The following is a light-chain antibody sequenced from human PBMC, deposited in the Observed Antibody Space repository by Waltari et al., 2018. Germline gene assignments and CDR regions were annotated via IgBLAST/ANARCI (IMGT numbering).Light chain of an antibody. Sequence: SYELTQPPSVSVSPGQTARITCHGDALPNQYAYWYQQKSGQAPVVIIYKDTERPSGIPERFSGSTSGTIVTLTISGVQAEDEADYYCQSADSSSKFQVFGGGTKLTVL. CDR1: ALPNQY. V-gene: IGLV3-25*03. J-gene: IGLJ2*01. CDR3: QSADSSSKFQV. CDR2: KDT.